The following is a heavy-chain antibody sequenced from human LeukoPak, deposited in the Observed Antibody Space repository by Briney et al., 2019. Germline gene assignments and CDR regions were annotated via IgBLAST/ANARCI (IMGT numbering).Heavy chain of an antibody. CDR2: IYNSGAKI. D-gene: IGHD6-19*01. V-gene: IGHV3-23*01. CDR1: GLTFRTYS. Sequence: GGSLSLSRAVSGLTFRTYSMTWVRPAPGKGLEWVSSIYNSGAKIFYADSAKGRFTISRDNSKNMLYLQMNSLRVEDTAVYYCAKDVAPDSGWDLDYWGQGTLVTVSS. J-gene: IGHJ4*02. CDR3: AKDVAPDSGWDLDY.